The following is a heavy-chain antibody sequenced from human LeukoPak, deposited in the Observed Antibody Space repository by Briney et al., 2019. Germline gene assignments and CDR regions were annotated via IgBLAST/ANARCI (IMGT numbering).Heavy chain of an antibody. D-gene: IGHD3-22*01. CDR1: GFTFSSYS. J-gene: IGHJ4*02. CDR2: ISSSSSYI. CDR3: ARRDGSGYYALDY. V-gene: IGHV3-21*04. Sequence: PGGSLRLSCAASGFTFSSYSMNWVRQAPGKGLEWVSSISSSSSYIYYADSVRGRFTVSRDNSKNTLYLQMNSLRAEDTAVYYCARRDGSGYYALDYWGQGFLVTVSS.